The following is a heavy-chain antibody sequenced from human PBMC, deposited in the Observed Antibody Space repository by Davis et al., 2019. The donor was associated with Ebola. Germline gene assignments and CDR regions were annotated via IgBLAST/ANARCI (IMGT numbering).Heavy chain of an antibody. J-gene: IGHJ4*02. V-gene: IGHV3-33*08. CDR2: IRYDGGDK. D-gene: IGHD3-10*01. Sequence: GESLKISCAASGFTFSSYAMHWVRQAPGKGLDWVASIRYDGGDKHYAASVKGRFTISRDNSKNTVYLQMNSLRGEDTAVYYCAREGSDSYLEYWGQGTLVTVSS. CDR3: AREGSDSYLEY. CDR1: GFTFSSYA.